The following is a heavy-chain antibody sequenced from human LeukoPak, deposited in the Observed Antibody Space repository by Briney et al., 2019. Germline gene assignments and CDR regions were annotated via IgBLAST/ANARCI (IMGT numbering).Heavy chain of an antibody. CDR2: VSGSGGAT. J-gene: IGHJ6*03. CDR3: AKNRGGTYKYYMDV. CDR1: GFTFNNYA. Sequence: GGSLRLSCAASGFTFNNYAMSWVRRAPGMGLEWRSYVSGSGGATYYAASVKGRFTISRDNSKNTVYLQMGSLRAEDTAVYYCAKNRGGTYKYYMDVWGNGTTVTVSS. V-gene: IGHV3-23*01. D-gene: IGHD1-1*01.